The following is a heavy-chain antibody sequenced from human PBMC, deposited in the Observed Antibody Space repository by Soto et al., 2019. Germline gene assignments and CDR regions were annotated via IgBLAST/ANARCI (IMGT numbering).Heavy chain of an antibody. J-gene: IGHJ4*02. Sequence: EVQLVESGGGRVEPGGSLRLSCVASGFTLSTHAMVWVRQAPGKGLEWVSSISSSGSYVYYEDSLEGRFTISRDDARNSVYLQMNSLRVEDTAVYFCARDGNYHEFWGQGTLVTVSS. CDR1: GFTLSTHA. D-gene: IGHD1-1*01. CDR3: ARDGNYHEF. V-gene: IGHV3-21*01. CDR2: ISSSGSYV.